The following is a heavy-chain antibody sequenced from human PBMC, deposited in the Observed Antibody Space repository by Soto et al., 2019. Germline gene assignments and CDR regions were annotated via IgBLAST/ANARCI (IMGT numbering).Heavy chain of an antibody. D-gene: IGHD3-10*01. CDR2: TIPVFNTA. V-gene: IGHV1-69*06. CDR1: GGTLSDHG. CDR3: ARGVYGSGNYYTGPSAFDI. J-gene: IGHJ3*02. Sequence: QVQLEQSGAEVKKPGSSVKVSCKASGGTLSDHGVAWLRQAPGQGLEWMGWTIPVFNTAKYAQKFQGSVTVTADKFTNIAYMELSSLRSEDTAFYFWARGVYGSGNYYTGPSAFDIWGQGTMVIVSS.